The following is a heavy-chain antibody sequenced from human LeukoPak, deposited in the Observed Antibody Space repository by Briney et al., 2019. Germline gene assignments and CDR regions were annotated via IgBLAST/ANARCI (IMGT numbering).Heavy chain of an antibody. V-gene: IGHV3-23*01. D-gene: IGHD3-10*01. CDR3: AKLYSGSYSHYYYYGMDV. CDR2: ISGSGGST. CDR1: GFTFSSYA. Sequence: GGSLRLSCAASGFTFSSYAMSWVRQAPGKGLEWVSAISGSGGSTYYADSVKGRFTISRDNSKNTLYLQMNSLRAEDTAVYYCAKLYSGSYSHYYYYGMDVWGQGTTVTVSS. J-gene: IGHJ6*02.